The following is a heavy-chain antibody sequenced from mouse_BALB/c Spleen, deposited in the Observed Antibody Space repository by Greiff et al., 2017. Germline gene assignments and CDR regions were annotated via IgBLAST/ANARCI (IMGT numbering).Heavy chain of an antibody. V-gene: IGHV1-63*02. D-gene: IGHD1-1*01. CDR1: GYTFTNYW. Sequence: QVQLQQSGAELVRPGTSVKMSCKAAGYTFTNYWIGWVKQRPGHGLEWIGDIYPGGGYTNYNEKFKGKATLTADTSSSTAYMQLSSLTSEDSAIYYCARAPYSDGSGVPFWYFDVWGEGTTVTVSA. CDR3: ARAPYSDGSGVPFWYFDV. J-gene: IGHJ1*01. CDR2: IYPGGGYT.